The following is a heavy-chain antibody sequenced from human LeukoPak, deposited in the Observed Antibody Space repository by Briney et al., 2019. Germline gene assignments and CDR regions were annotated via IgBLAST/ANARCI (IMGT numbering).Heavy chain of an antibody. CDR2: MNPNSGNT. CDR3: ARVVGGVIAVLYYFDY. Sequence: VALVKVSCKASGYTFTSYDINWVRQATGQGLEWMGWMNPNSGNTGYAQKFQGRVTMTRNTSISTAYMELSSLRSEDTAVYYCARVVGGVIAVLYYFDYWGQGTLVTVSS. CDR1: GYTFTSYD. J-gene: IGHJ4*02. D-gene: IGHD3-16*02. V-gene: IGHV1-8*01.